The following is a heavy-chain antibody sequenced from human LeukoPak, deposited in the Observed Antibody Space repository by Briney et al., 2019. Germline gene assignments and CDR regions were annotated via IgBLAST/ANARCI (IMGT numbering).Heavy chain of an antibody. CDR2: IYYSGST. V-gene: IGHV4-39*01. CDR3: ARHETEHSSPDAFDI. J-gene: IGHJ3*02. D-gene: IGHD6-6*01. Sequence: PSETLSLTCTVSGGSISSSSYYWGWIRQPPGKGLEWIGSIYYSGSTYYNPSLKSRVTISVDTSKNQFSLKLSSVTAADTAVYYCARHETEHSSPDAFDIWGQGTMVTVSS. CDR1: GGSISSSSYY.